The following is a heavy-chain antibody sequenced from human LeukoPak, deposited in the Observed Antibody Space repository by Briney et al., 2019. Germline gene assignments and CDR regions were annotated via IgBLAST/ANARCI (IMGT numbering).Heavy chain of an antibody. J-gene: IGHJ4*02. CDR3: ARPYSSSSYWY. Sequence: AGGSLRLSCAASGFTVSSNYMSWVRQAPGKGLEWVSVIYSGGSTYYADSVKGRFTISRDNSKNTLYLQMNSLRAEDTAVYYCARPYSSSSYWYWGQGTLVTVSS. CDR1: GFTVSSNY. CDR2: IYSGGST. V-gene: IGHV3-66*01. D-gene: IGHD6-13*01.